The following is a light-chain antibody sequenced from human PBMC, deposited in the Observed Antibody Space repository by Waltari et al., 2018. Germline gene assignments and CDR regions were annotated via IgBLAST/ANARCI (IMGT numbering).Light chain of an antibody. CDR1: QSVSSSY. V-gene: IGKV3-20*01. CDR2: GAS. CDR3: QQYGSSSLFT. J-gene: IGKJ3*01. Sequence: EIVLTQSPGTLSLSPGARATLSCRASQSVSSSYLAWYQQKPGQAPRLLIYGASSRATGIPDRLSGSGSGTDFTLTISRLEPEDFAVYYCQQYGSSSLFTFGPGTKVDIK.